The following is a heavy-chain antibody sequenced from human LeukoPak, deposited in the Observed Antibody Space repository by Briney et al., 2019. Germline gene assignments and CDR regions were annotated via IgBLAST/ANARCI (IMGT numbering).Heavy chain of an antibody. V-gene: IGHV3-48*03. CDR3: AGSRYPEPQDLDY. CDR2: ISADRNVI. D-gene: IGHD1-14*01. J-gene: IGHJ4*02. Sequence: PGGSLRLSCAASGFTFNIYEMNWVRQAPEKGLEWISYISADRNVIYYADSVKGRFIISGDNAKNSLYLQMNSLRAEDTAVYYCAGSRYPEPQDLDYWGQGTLVSVSS. CDR1: GFTFNIYE.